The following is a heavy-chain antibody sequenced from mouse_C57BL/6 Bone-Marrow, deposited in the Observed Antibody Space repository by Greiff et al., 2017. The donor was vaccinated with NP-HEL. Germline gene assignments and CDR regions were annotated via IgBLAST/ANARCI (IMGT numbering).Heavy chain of an antibody. Sequence: VQLVESGAELARPGASVKLSCKASGYTFTSYGISWVKQRTGQGLEWIGEIYPRSGNTYYNEKFKGKATLTVDKSSSTAYMELRSLTSEDSAVYFCAKRDVIYLEDYWGQGTTLTVSS. V-gene: IGHV1-81*01. CDR1: GYTFTSYG. J-gene: IGHJ2*01. D-gene: IGHD2-1*01. CDR2: IYPRSGNT. CDR3: AKRDVIYLEDY.